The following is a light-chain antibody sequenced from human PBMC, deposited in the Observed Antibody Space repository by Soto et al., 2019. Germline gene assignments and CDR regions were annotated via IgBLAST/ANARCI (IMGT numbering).Light chain of an antibody. CDR3: QQYGSSPWT. Sequence: EIVLTQSPGTLSLSPGERATLSCRASQSVYSSSLAWYQQKPGQAPRLVIYTTSTRATGIPDRFSGSVSGTDFTLTISGLEPEDFAVYYCQQYGSSPWTFCHGTKVEIK. J-gene: IGKJ1*01. CDR2: TTS. V-gene: IGKV3-20*01. CDR1: QSVYSSS.